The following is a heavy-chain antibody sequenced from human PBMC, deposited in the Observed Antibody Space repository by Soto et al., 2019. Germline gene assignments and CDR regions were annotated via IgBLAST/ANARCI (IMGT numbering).Heavy chain of an antibody. CDR3: ASLPLQLWARHDAFDI. Sequence: GGSLRLSCAGSGFTFSSPWMSWVRQAPGKGLEWVANISPDGSAMSYVDSVQGRFTISRDNAKNLLFLQMNSLRAEDTAVYYCASLPLQLWARHDAFDIWGQGTMVTVSS. CDR1: GFTFSSPW. J-gene: IGHJ3*02. D-gene: IGHD5-18*01. V-gene: IGHV3-7*03. CDR2: ISPDGSAM.